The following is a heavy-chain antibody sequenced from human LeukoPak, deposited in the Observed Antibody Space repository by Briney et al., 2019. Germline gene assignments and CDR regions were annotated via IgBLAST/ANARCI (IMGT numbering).Heavy chain of an antibody. J-gene: IGHJ4*02. D-gene: IGHD6-13*01. Sequence: GGSLRLSCAASGFTFISTGMRWVSQDRGEGLGWGAVIWYDGSNKYYADSVKGRFTISRDNSKNTLYLQMNRLRAEDTDVYYCARDSQQLAPLDYWGQGTLVTVSS. CDR1: GFTFISTG. CDR3: ARDSQQLAPLDY. CDR2: IWYDGSNK. V-gene: IGHV3-33*01.